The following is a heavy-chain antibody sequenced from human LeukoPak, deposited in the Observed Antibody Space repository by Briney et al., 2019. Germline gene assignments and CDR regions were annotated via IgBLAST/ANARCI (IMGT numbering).Heavy chain of an antibody. CDR3: ARDPLQNYYDSSGYL. CDR1: GFTVSSNY. Sequence: GGSLRLSCAASGFTVSSNYMSWVRQAPGKGLEWVSVIYSGGSTYYADSAKGRFTISRDNSKNTLYLQMNSLRAEDTAVYYCARDPLQNYYDSSGYLWGQGTLVTVSS. J-gene: IGHJ4*02. V-gene: IGHV3-66*01. CDR2: IYSGGST. D-gene: IGHD3-22*01.